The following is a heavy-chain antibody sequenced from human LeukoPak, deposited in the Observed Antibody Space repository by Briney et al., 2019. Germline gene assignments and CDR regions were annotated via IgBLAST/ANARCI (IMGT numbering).Heavy chain of an antibody. V-gene: IGHV3-30-3*01. Sequence: GGSLRLSCAASGFTFSSYAMHWVRQAPGKGLEWVAVISYDGSNKYYADSVKGRFTISRDNSKNTLYLQMNSLRAEDTAVYYCATDSGSYLGYPDYWGQGTLVTVSS. J-gene: IGHJ4*02. CDR2: ISYDGSNK. D-gene: IGHD1-26*01. CDR1: GFTFSSYA. CDR3: ATDSGSYLGYPDY.